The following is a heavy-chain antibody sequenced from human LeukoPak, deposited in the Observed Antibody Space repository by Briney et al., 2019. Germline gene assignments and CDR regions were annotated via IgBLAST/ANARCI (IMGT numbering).Heavy chain of an antibody. V-gene: IGHV4-59*08. CDR2: IYYSGST. Sequence: SETLSLTCTVSGCSISNYYWSWIRQPPGKGLEWIGYIYYSGSTNYNPSPKSRGTISVDTSKNQFSLKLSSVTAADTAVYYCARGLWFGELDYWGQGTLVTVSS. CDR3: ARGLWFGELDY. D-gene: IGHD3-10*01. CDR1: GCSISNYY. J-gene: IGHJ4*02.